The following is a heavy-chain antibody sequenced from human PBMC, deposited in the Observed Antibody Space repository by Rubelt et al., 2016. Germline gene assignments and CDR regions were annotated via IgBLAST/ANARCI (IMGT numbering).Heavy chain of an antibody. J-gene: IGHJ4*02. CDR1: GFTFSSYA. D-gene: IGHD5-18*01. Sequence: QVQLVESGGGVVQPGRSLRLSCAASGFTFSSYAMHWVRQAPGKGLEWVAVISYDGSNKYYADSVKGRFTISRDNSKNTLYLQMNSLRAEDTAVYYCARDDGALTAIGYWGQGTLVTVSS. V-gene: IGHV3-30*04. CDR3: ARDDGALTAIGY. CDR2: ISYDGSNK.